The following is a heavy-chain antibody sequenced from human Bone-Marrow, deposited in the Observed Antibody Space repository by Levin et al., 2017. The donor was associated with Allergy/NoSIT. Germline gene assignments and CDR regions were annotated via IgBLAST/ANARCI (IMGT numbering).Heavy chain of an antibody. D-gene: IGHD3-16*01. Sequence: GGSLRLSCAAPGFTLSTYAMHWVRQAPGKGLEWVAVISYDGTIKYCADSVKGRFTVSRDNSKNTVYLQMNSLRNEDTAVYYCARDGADWGQGTLVTVSS. J-gene: IGHJ4*02. V-gene: IGHV3-30-3*01. CDR2: ISYDGTIK. CDR1: GFTLSTYA. CDR3: ARDGAD.